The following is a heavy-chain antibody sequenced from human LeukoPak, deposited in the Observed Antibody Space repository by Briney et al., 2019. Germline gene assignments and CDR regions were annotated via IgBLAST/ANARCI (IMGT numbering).Heavy chain of an antibody. CDR2: IYYSGST. D-gene: IGHD3-10*01. V-gene: IGHV4-59*08. J-gene: IGHJ4*02. CDR3: AGYTRDYGSGSYVDY. CDR1: GGSISRYY. Sequence: SETLSLTCTVSGGSISRYYWSWIRQPPGKGLEWIGYIYYSGSTNYNPSLKSRVTISVDTSKNQISLKLSSVTAADTAVYYCAGYTRDYGSGSYVDYWGQGTLVTVSS.